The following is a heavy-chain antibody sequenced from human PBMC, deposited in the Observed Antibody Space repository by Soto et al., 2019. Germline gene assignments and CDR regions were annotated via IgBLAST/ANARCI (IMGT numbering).Heavy chain of an antibody. V-gene: IGHV2-5*02. CDR3: AHRVLRTVFGLVTTTAIYFDF. CDR1: GFSLTTSGVG. J-gene: IGHJ4*02. CDR2: IFWDDDK. Sequence: QITLNESGPTQVKPRQTLTLTCTFSGFSLTTSGVGVGWIRQSPGKAPEWLALIFWDDDKRYSPSLKIRLTITKDTAKNQVVLRMADLDPADTATYYCAHRVLRTVFGLVTTTAIYFDFWGQGTPVAVSS. D-gene: IGHD3-3*01.